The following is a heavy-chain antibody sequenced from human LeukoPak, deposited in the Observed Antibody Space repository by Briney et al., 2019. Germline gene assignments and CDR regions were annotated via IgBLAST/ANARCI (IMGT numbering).Heavy chain of an antibody. CDR2: IRYDGSNK. D-gene: IGHD6-19*01. Sequence: GGSLRLSCAASGFTFSSYGMHWVRQAPGKGLEWVAFIRYDGSNKYYADSVKGRFTISRGNSKNTLYLQMNSLRAEDTAVYYCARSPIIAVAGTYFDYLGQGTLVTVSS. CDR3: ARSPIIAVAGTYFDY. CDR1: GFTFSSYG. V-gene: IGHV3-30*02. J-gene: IGHJ4*02.